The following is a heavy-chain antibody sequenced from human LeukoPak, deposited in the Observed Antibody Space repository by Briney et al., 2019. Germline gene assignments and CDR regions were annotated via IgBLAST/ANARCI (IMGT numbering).Heavy chain of an antibody. CDR3: ARTRRGSYYQYFDY. J-gene: IGHJ4*02. D-gene: IGHD1-26*01. V-gene: IGHV3-53*01. CDR1: GFTFSSNY. CDR2: IYSGGST. Sequence: GGSLRLSCAASGFTFSSNYMSWVRQAPGKGLEWVSVIYSGGSTYYSDSVTGRFTISRDNSKNRLYLQMNSLRAEDTAVYYCARTRRGSYYQYFDYWGQGTLVTVSS.